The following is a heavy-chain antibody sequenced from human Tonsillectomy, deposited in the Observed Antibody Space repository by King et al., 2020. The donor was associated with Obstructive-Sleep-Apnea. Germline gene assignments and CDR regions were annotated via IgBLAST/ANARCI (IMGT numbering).Heavy chain of an antibody. CDR1: GFTFSSYG. D-gene: IGHD3-22*01. V-gene: IGHV3-30*02. J-gene: IGHJ4*02. CDR2: IRYDGINK. Sequence: VQLVESGGGVVQPGGSLRLSCAASGFTFSSYGMHWVRQAPGKGLEWVAFIRYDGINKYYGDSVKGRFTISRDNSKNTVYLQMNSLRAEDTAVYYCAKDGMHYYDSSGYYYGDYWGQGTLVTVSS. CDR3: AKDGMHYYDSSGYYYGDY.